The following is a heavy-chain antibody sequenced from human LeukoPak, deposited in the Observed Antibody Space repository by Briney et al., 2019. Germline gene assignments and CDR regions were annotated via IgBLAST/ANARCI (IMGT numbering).Heavy chain of an antibody. V-gene: IGHV1-69*13. J-gene: IGHJ4*02. Sequence: SVKVSCKASGGTFSSFAISWVRQAPGQGLEWMGGIIPIFDTANYVQKFQGRVTFTADESTSTAYLEITSLRSEDTAVYYCARGDSSGYDTFDFWGQGTQVTVSS. CDR2: IIPIFDTA. CDR3: ARGDSSGYDTFDF. CDR1: GGTFSSFA. D-gene: IGHD3-22*01.